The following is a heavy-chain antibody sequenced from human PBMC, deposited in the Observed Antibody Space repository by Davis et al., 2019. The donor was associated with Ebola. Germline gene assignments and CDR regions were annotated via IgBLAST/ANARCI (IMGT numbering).Heavy chain of an antibody. CDR2: ISSSGSTI. CDR1: GFTFSSYS. CDR3: ATMGGDYIWGSYYFDY. J-gene: IGHJ4*02. D-gene: IGHD3-16*01. Sequence: GGSLRLSCAASGFTFSSYSMNWVRQAPGKGLEWVSSISSSGSTIYYADSVKGRFTISRDNAKNSLYLQMNSLRAEDTAVYDGATMGGDYIWGSYYFDYWGQGTLVTVSS. V-gene: IGHV3-21*04.